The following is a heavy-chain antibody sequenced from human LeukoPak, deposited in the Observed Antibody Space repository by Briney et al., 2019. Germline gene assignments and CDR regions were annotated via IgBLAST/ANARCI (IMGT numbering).Heavy chain of an antibody. Sequence: SQTFSLTCAISGDSVSSNSVTWNWIRQSPSRGLEWLGRTYYRSTWYNDYAVSVRGRITVNPDTSKNQFSLHLNSVTPEDTAVYYCARRLTQYDCFDPWGQGILVTISS. CDR3: ARRLTQYDCFDP. V-gene: IGHV6-1*01. CDR1: GDSVSSNSVT. CDR2: TYYRSTWYN. J-gene: IGHJ5*02. D-gene: IGHD2-2*01.